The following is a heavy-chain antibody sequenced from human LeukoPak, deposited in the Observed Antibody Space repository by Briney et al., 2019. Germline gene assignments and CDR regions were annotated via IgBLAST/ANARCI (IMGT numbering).Heavy chain of an antibody. V-gene: IGHV3-23*01. D-gene: IGHD3-10*01. CDR1: GFTFSTYA. J-gene: IGHJ4*02. CDR3: ATARDKYGSGSYCDY. Sequence: GGSLRLSCAASGFTFSTYAMSWVRQAPGKGLEWVSVISGSGSSTYYADSVKGRFTISRDNSKNTLYLQMNSLRAEDTAVYYCATARDKYGSGSYCDYWGQGTLVTVSS. CDR2: ISGSGSST.